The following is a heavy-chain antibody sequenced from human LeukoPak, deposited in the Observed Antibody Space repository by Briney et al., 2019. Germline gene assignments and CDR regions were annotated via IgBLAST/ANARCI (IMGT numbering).Heavy chain of an antibody. V-gene: IGHV3-13*01. CDR1: GFTFSSYD. CDR3: ARETNSYGYDC. J-gene: IGHJ4*02. CDR2: IGTAGDT. D-gene: IGHD5-18*01. Sequence: GGSLRLSCAASGFTFSSYDMHWVRQATGKGLEWVSAIGTAGDTYYPGSVKGRFTISRENAKNSLYLQMNSLRAGDTAVYYCARETNSYGYDCCGQGTLVTVSS.